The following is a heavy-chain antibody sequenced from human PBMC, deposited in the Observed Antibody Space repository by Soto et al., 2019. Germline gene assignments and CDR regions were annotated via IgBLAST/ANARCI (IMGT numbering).Heavy chain of an antibody. V-gene: IGHV3-33*01. J-gene: IGHJ3*02. Sequence: QVQLVESGGGVVQPGRSLRLSCAASGFTFSSYGMHWVRQAPGKGLEWVAVIWYDGSNKYYADSVKGRFTISRDNSKNTLYLQMNSLRAEDTAVYYCARDKLEADWAFDIWGQGTMVTVSS. CDR3: ARDKLEADWAFDI. D-gene: IGHD1-1*01. CDR2: IWYDGSNK. CDR1: GFTFSSYG.